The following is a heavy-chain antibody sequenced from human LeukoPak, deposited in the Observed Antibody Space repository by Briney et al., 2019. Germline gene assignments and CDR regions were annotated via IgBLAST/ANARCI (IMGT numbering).Heavy chain of an antibody. J-gene: IGHJ3*02. D-gene: IGHD6-19*01. CDR2: IKSTVDGGTT. CDR1: GFTFSNDW. Sequence: PGGSLRLSCAASGFTFSNDWMNWVRQAPGKGLEWVGRIKSTVDGGTTGYAAPVKGRFTVSRDDSKNTLYLQMNSLRTEDTAIYYCTTGGNVLVAGTRAFDIWGQGTMVTVSS. CDR3: TTGGNVLVAGTRAFDI. V-gene: IGHV3-15*07.